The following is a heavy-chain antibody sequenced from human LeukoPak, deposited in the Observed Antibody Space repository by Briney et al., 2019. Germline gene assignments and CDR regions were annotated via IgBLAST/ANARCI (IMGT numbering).Heavy chain of an antibody. CDR3: ARDTNWGFDN. J-gene: IGHJ4*02. V-gene: IGHV3-48*02. Sequence: GGSLRLSCAASGFTFSTNSMNWVRQAPGKGLEWISYITSTSSAKYYADSVKGRFTISRDNAKNLLYLQMNSLRDEDTALYYCARDTNWGFDNWGQGTLVTVSS. CDR2: ITSTSSAK. D-gene: IGHD7-27*01. CDR1: GFTFSTNS.